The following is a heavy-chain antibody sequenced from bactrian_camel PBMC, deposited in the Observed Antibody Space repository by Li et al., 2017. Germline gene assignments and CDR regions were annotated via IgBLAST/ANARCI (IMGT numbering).Heavy chain of an antibody. CDR1: GYTAIAYY. J-gene: IGHJ4*01. Sequence: DVQLVESGGGSVQAGGSLTLSCAASGYTAIAYYMGWFRQTPGKEREGIAAVFSGVGTTYLADSVKGRFTISLVNANHTVYLQMNNLKPEDTAIYYCAAREGGSFYGPLRSTSYHYWGQGTQVTVS. D-gene: IGHD7*01. CDR2: VFSGVGTT. CDR3: AAREGGSFYGPLRSTSYHY. V-gene: IGHV3S40*01.